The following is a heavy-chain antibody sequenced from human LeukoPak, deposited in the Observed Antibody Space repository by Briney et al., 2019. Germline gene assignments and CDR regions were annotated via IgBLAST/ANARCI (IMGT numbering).Heavy chain of an antibody. CDR1: GFTFSDYY. D-gene: IGHD4-23*01. J-gene: IGHJ3*02. V-gene: IGHV3-11*04. CDR2: INWSGDRI. Sequence: GGSLRLSCAASGFTFSDYYMSWIRQAPGKGQEWVSGINWSGDRIGYADSVKGRFTISRDNAKNSLYLQMNSLGAEDTAVYYCASDDYGGFDIWGQGTMVTVSS. CDR3: ASDDYGGFDI.